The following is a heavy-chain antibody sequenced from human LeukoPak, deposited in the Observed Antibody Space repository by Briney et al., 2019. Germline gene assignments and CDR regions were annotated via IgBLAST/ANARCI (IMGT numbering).Heavy chain of an antibody. CDR3: ARDREVRGVILYYYYGMDV. D-gene: IGHD3-10*01. CDR1: GFTFSSYS. J-gene: IGHJ6*02. Sequence: GGSLRLSCAASGFTFSSYSMNWVRQAPGKGLEWVSSISSSSSYICYADSVKGRFTISRDNAKNSLYPQMNSLRAEDTAVYYCARDREVRGVILYYYYGMDVWGQGTTVTVSS. V-gene: IGHV3-21*01. CDR2: ISSSSSYI.